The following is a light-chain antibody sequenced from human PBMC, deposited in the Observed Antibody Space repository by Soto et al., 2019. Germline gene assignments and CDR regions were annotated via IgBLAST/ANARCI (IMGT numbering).Light chain of an antibody. J-gene: IGLJ2*01. V-gene: IGLV2-8*01. CDR1: SSDIGGYNY. CDR3: ASYAGNKVV. CDR2: EVT. Sequence: QSALTQPPSASGSPGQSVAISCTGTSSDIGGYNYVSWYQQHSGKAPKLIIYEVTRRPSGVPDRFSGSESGSTASLTVSGLQAEDEADYYCASYAGNKVVFGGGTKLTVL.